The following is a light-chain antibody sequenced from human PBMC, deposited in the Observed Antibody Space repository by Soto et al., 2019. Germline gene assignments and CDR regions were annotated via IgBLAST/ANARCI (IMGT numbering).Light chain of an antibody. CDR2: GAS. CDR1: QSVSSSY. Sequence: EIVLTQSPGTLSLSPGERATLSCRASQSVSSSYLAWYQQKPGQAPRLLIYGASSRATGIPDRFSGSGSGTDFTLTISRLEPEDFAVYYCHQYGSSPGFGQGTKVDIK. V-gene: IGKV3-20*01. CDR3: HQYGSSPG. J-gene: IGKJ1*01.